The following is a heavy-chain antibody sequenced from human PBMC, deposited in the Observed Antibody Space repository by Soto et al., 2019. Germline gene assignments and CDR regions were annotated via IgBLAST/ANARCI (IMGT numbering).Heavy chain of an antibody. Sequence: EVQLLESGGGLVQPGGSLRLSCAASGFTFSSYAMSWVRQAPGKGLEWVSAISGSGGSTYYADSVKGRFTISRDNSKNTLYLQMNSLRAEDTAVYYCAKGQDTAIVISYYYGMDVWGQGTTVTVSS. V-gene: IGHV3-23*01. CDR1: GFTFSSYA. CDR2: ISGSGGST. J-gene: IGHJ6*02. D-gene: IGHD5-18*01. CDR3: AKGQDTAIVISYYYGMDV.